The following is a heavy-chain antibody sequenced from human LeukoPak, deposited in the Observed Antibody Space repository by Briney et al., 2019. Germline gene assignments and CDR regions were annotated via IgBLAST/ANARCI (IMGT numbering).Heavy chain of an antibody. Sequence: SETLSLTCTVSGGSISSYYWSWIRQPPGKGLEWIGYLYYSGSTNYNPSLKSRVTISVDTSKNQFSLKLSSVTAADTAVYYCARHGPFIVVVVAATLHWFDPWGQGTLVTVSS. D-gene: IGHD2-15*01. CDR3: ARHGPFIVVVVAATLHWFDP. CDR1: GGSISSYY. CDR2: LYYSGST. J-gene: IGHJ5*02. V-gene: IGHV4-59*08.